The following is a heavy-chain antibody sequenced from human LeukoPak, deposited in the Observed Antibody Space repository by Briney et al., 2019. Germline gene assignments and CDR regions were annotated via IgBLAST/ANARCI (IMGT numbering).Heavy chain of an antibody. D-gene: IGHD6-13*01. Sequence: ASVKVSCKASGYTFTNYYIHWVRQAPGQGLEWMGMIIPSDGFTTYAQKLQGRVTMTTDTSTSTAYMELRSLRSDDTAVYYCARAVRSGYSSSWYWSEEYYYYMDVWGKGTTVTISS. CDR1: GYTFTNYY. J-gene: IGHJ6*03. CDR2: IIPSDGFT. V-gene: IGHV1-46*01. CDR3: ARAVRSGYSSSWYWSEEYYYYMDV.